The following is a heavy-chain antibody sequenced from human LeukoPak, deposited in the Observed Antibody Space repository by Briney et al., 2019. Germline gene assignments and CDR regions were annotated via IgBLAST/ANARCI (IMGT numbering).Heavy chain of an antibody. Sequence: ASVKVSCKASGYTFTDYYMHWVRQAPGQGLEWMGWINPNSDDTNCAQKFQGRVTMTRDTSISTAYMELSRLRFDDTAIYYCAILKYSGSPRPWGQGTLVTVSS. J-gene: IGHJ5*02. V-gene: IGHV1-2*02. CDR3: AILKYSGSPRP. CDR2: INPNSDDT. D-gene: IGHD1-26*01. CDR1: GYTFTDYY.